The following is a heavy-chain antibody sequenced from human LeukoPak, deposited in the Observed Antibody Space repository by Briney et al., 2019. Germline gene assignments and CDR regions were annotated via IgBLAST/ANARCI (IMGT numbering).Heavy chain of an antibody. D-gene: IGHD2-15*01. CDR2: INHSGST. CDR3: ARSDCSGGSCYLTLDY. V-gene: IGHV4-34*01. J-gene: IGHJ4*02. Sequence: PSETLSLTCAVYGGSFSGYYWSWLRQPPGKGLEWIGEINHSGSTNYNPSLKSRVTISVDTSKNQFSLKLSPVTAADTAVYYCARSDCSGGSCYLTLDYWGQGTLVTVSS. CDR1: GGSFSGYY.